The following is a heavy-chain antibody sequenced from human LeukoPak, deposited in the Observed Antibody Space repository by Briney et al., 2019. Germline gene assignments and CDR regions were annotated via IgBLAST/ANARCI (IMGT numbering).Heavy chain of an antibody. D-gene: IGHD3-9*01. Sequence: SETLSLTCAVYGGSFSGYYWSWIRQPPGKGLEWIGEINHSGSTNYNPSLKSRVTISVGTSKNQFSLKLSSVTAGDTAVYYCARGRTYYDILTGLLGKNYYYYGMDVWGQGTTVTVSS. J-gene: IGHJ6*02. V-gene: IGHV4-34*01. CDR2: INHSGST. CDR1: GGSFSGYY. CDR3: ARGRTYYDILTGLLGKNYYYYGMDV.